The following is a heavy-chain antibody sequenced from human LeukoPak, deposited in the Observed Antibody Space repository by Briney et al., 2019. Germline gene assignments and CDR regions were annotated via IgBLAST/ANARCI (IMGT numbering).Heavy chain of an antibody. J-gene: IGHJ4*02. CDR1: GFIFSSYT. CDR2: INGSGGRT. V-gene: IGHV3-23*01. Sequence: GGSLRLSCAASGFIFSSYTMGWVRQAPGEGLEWVSDINGSGGRTYYADSVNGRLTISRDNSKNTLYLQMNSLRAEDTAVYYCAKAGGASWYLYWGQGTLVTVSS. D-gene: IGHD6-13*01. CDR3: AKAGGASWYLY.